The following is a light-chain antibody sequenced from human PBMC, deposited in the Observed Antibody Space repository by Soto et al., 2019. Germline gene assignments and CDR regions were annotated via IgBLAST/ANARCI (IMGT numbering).Light chain of an antibody. CDR1: QDVGKW. CDR3: QQANSFPIT. CDR2: GAS. V-gene: IGKV1-12*01. J-gene: IGKJ5*01. Sequence: DVQMTHSAASVSSSVVYRVTITCWASQDVGKWLAWYQQKPGKAPTLLIHGASSLQSGVPPRYSGSGYGTDFTLTISSLQPEDFATYYCQQANSFPITFGQGTRLEI.